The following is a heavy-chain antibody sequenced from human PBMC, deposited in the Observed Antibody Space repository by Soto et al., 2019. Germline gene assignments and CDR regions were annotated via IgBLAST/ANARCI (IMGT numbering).Heavy chain of an antibody. CDR2: IKQDGSEK. Sequence: PGGSLRLSCAASGFTFSSYWMSWVRQAPGKGLEWVANIKQDGSEKYYVDSVKGQFTISRDNAKNSLYLQMNSLRAEDTAVYYCARGADIVVVPAAPRGYYYYGMDVWGQGTTVTVSS. CDR1: GFTFSSYW. V-gene: IGHV3-7*02. CDR3: ARGADIVVVPAAPRGYYYYGMDV. J-gene: IGHJ6*02. D-gene: IGHD2-2*01.